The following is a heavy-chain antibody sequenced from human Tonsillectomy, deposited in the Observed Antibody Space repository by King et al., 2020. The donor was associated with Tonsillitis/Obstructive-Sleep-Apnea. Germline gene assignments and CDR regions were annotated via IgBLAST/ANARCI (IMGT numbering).Heavy chain of an antibody. CDR1: GFTFSSYG. Sequence: VQLVESGGGVVQPGRSLRLSCAASGFTFSSYGMHWVRQAPGKGLEWVAVRWYDGSNKYYADSVKGRFTISRDNSKNTLYLQMNSLRAEDTAVYYCARDMAQGTSADYGMDVWGQGTTVTVSS. CDR2: RWYDGSNK. D-gene: IGHD6-25*01. J-gene: IGHJ6*02. CDR3: ARDMAQGTSADYGMDV. V-gene: IGHV3-33*01.